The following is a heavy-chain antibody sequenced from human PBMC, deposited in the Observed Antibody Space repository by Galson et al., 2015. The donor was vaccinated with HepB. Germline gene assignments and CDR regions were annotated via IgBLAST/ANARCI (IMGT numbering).Heavy chain of an antibody. CDR3: TFSNWVYSSSALKVYDY. V-gene: IGHV3-73*01. CDR2: IRSKANSYAT. J-gene: IGHJ4*02. CDR1: GFTFSGSA. Sequence: SLRLSCAASGFTFSGSAMHWVRQASGKGLEWVGRIRSKANSYATAYAASVKGRFTISRDDSKNTAYLQMNSLKTEDTAVYYCTFSNWVYSSSALKVYDYWGQGTLVTVSS. D-gene: IGHD6-13*01.